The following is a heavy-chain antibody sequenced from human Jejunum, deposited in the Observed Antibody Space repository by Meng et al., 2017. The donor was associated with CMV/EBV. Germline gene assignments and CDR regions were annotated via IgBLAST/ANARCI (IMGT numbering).Heavy chain of an antibody. D-gene: IGHD3-22*01. CDR1: RFPLNCSV. CDR2: LWYDGSRK. V-gene: IGHV3-33*01. J-gene: IGHJ4*02. CDR3: ARDNDGSSHYSQFDY. Sequence: SRFPLNCSVLPWVRQFPGKGLEWVAVLWYDGSRKYFADSVQGRFSISRDDSKNTVYLQMNSLRAEDTAVYYCARDNDGSSHYSQFDYWGQGTLVTVSS.